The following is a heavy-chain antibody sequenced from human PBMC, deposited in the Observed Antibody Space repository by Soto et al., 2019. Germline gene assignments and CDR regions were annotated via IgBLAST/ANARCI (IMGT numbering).Heavy chain of an antibody. Sequence: PGGPLRLSCAASGFTFSSYEMNWVRQAPGKGLEWVSYLSSSGSTIYYAASVKGRFTISRDNAKNSLYLQMNSLRAEDTAVYYCARGPSQGWFGELSDIYYYYYGMDVWGQGTTVTVSS. CDR2: LSSSGSTI. CDR3: ARGPSQGWFGELSDIYYYYYGMDV. V-gene: IGHV3-48*03. J-gene: IGHJ6*02. D-gene: IGHD3-10*01. CDR1: GFTFSSYE.